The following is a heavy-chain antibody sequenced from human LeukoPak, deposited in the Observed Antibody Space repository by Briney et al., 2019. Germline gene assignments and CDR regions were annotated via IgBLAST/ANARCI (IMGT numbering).Heavy chain of an antibody. Sequence: GGSLRLSCAASGFTFSSYGMHWVRQAPGKGLEWVAFIRYDGSNKYCADSVKGRFTISRDNSKNTLYLQMNSLRAEDTAVYYCASEVATIGGTDYWGQGTLVTVSS. CDR2: IRYDGSNK. D-gene: IGHD5-12*01. CDR1: GFTFSSYG. CDR3: ASEVATIGGTDY. J-gene: IGHJ4*02. V-gene: IGHV3-30*02.